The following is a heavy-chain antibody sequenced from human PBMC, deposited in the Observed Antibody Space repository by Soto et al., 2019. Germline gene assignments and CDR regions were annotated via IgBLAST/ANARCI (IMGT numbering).Heavy chain of an antibody. Sequence: QVQLVESGGGVVQPGRSLRLSCAASGFTFNSYAMHWVRQAPGKGLEWVAVTSYDGSNNYYADSVKGRFTISRDNSKNTLYLQMTRLGAEDSAVYYCAAGGVGWYFDYWGQGTLVTVSS. D-gene: IGHD2-8*02. V-gene: IGHV3-30-3*01. CDR2: TSYDGSNN. CDR1: GFTFNSYA. J-gene: IGHJ4*02. CDR3: AAGGVGWYFDY.